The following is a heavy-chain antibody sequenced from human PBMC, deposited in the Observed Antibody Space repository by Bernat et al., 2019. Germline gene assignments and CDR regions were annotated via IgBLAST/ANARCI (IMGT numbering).Heavy chain of an antibody. CDR2: IWYDGSNK. J-gene: IGHJ6*02. Sequence: VQLVESGGGVVQPGRSLRLSCAASGFTFSSYGMHWVRQAPGKGLEWVAVIWYDGSNKYYADSVKGRFTISRDNSKNTLYLQMNSLRAEDTAVYYCAREAGHYYGSGTPAYYGMDVWGQGTTVTVSS. CDR1: GFTFSSYG. CDR3: AREAGHYYGSGTPAYYGMDV. D-gene: IGHD3-10*01. V-gene: IGHV3-33*01.